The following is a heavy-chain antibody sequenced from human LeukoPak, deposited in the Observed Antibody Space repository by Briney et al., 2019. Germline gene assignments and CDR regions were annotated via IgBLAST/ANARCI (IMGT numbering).Heavy chain of an antibody. J-gene: IGHJ5*02. V-gene: IGHV4-31*03. CDR3: ARDRSSTSCYGWFDP. CDR2: IYYSGSP. D-gene: IGHD2-2*01. Sequence: SETLSLTCTVSGSSISSGGYYWSWIRQHPGKGLEWIGYIYYSGSPYYNPSLKSRVTISVDTSKNQFSLKLSSVTAADTAVYYCARDRSSTSCYGWFDPWGQGTLVTVSS. CDR1: GSSISSGGYY.